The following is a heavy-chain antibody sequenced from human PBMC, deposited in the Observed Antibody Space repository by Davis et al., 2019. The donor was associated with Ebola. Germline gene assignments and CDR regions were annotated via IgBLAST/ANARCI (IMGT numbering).Heavy chain of an antibody. Sequence: PGGSLRLSCAASGFTFSSYWMSWVRQAPGKGLEWVANIKQDGSEKYYVDSVNVRFTISRDNAKNSLYLQMNSLRDVDTAVYYCATDFSSRGRIAARFDYWGQGTLVTVSS. J-gene: IGHJ4*02. CDR1: GFTFSSYW. V-gene: IGHV3-7*01. D-gene: IGHD6-6*01. CDR3: ATDFSSRGRIAARFDY. CDR2: IKQDGSEK.